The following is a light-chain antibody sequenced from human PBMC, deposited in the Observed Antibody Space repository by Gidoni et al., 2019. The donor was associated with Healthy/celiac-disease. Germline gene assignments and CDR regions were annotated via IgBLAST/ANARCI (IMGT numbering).Light chain of an antibody. Sequence: DIQMTESPSSLSASVGGRVTITCRASQSISSYLNWYLHKQGIAPKLLIYAASSLQSGVPSRFSVRGSGTDFPLTISSLQPEAFATYYCQQSYCPLALTFGGVTKVEIK. CDR1: QSISSY. J-gene: IGKJ4*01. V-gene: IGKV1-39*01. CDR2: AAS. CDR3: QQSYCPLALT.